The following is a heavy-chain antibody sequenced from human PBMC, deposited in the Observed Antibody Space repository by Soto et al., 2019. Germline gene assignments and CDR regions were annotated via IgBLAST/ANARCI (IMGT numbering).Heavy chain of an antibody. D-gene: IGHD3-10*01. Sequence: QVRLEESGGGVVQPGRSLRLSCAASGFSFSSYSFHWVRQAPGKGLEWVAAISYDGNNEHYADSVKGRFTISRDNSENTLELQMDSLSPEDTALYYCARANRGAMDVWGQGTTVTVSS. CDR3: ARANRGAMDV. V-gene: IGHV3-30-3*01. J-gene: IGHJ6*02. CDR1: GFSFSSYS. CDR2: ISYDGNNE.